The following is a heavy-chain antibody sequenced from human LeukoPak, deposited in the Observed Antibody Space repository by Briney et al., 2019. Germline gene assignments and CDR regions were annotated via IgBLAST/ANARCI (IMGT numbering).Heavy chain of an antibody. J-gene: IGHJ4*02. CDR2: IYYSGRT. V-gene: IGHV4-59*01. Sequence: PSETLSLTCTVSGGSISSYYWSWIRQPPGKGLEWIGYIYYSGRTNYNPSLKSRVTISVDTSKNQFSLKLSSVTAADTAVYYCARGYCSGGSCYGSHEWGQGTLVTVS. CDR1: GGSISSYY. D-gene: IGHD2-15*01. CDR3: ARGYCSGGSCYGSHE.